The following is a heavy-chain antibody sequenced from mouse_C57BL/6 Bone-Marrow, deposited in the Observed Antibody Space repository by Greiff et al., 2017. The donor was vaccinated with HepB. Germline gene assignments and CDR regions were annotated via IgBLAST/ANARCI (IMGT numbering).Heavy chain of an antibody. CDR1: GYTFTSYW. Sequence: QVQLQQPGAELVKPGASVKLSCKASGYTFTSYWMHWVKQRPGQGLEWIGMIHPNSGSTNYNEKFKSKATLTVDKSSSTAYMQLSSLTSVDSAVYYCSIYGSCYGRAYWGQGTLVTVSA. V-gene: IGHV1-64*01. CDR2: IHPNSGST. D-gene: IGHD1-1*01. CDR3: SIYGSCYGRAY. J-gene: IGHJ3*01.